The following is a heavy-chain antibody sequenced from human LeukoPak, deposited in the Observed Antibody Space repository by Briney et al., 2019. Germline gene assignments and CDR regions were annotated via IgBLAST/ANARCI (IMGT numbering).Heavy chain of an antibody. Sequence: GGSLRLSCSVSGFTFSNYAMHWVRQAPGKGLEYVSGISSNGGRTYYADSVKGRFTISRDNSKNTMYVQMSTLRGEDTAVYYCVKDPHSSGRYYFDYWGQGTLVTVSS. J-gene: IGHJ4*02. CDR2: ISSNGGRT. CDR3: VKDPHSSGRYYFDY. V-gene: IGHV3-64*05. CDR1: GFTFSNYA. D-gene: IGHD6-19*01.